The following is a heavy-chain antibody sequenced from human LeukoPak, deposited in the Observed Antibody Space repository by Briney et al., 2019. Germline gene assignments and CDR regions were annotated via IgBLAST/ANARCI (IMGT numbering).Heavy chain of an antibody. V-gene: IGHV4-59*08. D-gene: IGHD2-2*01. CDR2: IYYSGST. CDR3: ARAVLGYCSSTGCLDAFDI. J-gene: IGHJ3*02. CDR1: GGSISSYY. Sequence: PSETLSLTCTVSGGSISSYYWSWIRQPPGKGLEWIGYIYYSGSTNYNPSLKSRVTISVDTSKNQFSLKLSSVTAADTAVYYCARAVLGYCSSTGCLDAFDIWGQGTMVTVSS.